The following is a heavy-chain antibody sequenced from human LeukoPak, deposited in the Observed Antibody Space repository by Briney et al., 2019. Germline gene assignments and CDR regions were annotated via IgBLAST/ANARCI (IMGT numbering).Heavy chain of an antibody. Sequence: GSLRLSCAASGFTFSSYFMHWVRQAPGKGLVWVSRINSDGTSTMYAGSAKGRFTISRDNAKNTLYLQMNSLRDEDTAVYYCARRVDATSWFDPWGQGTLVTVSS. CDR1: GFTFSSYF. V-gene: IGHV3-74*03. D-gene: IGHD2-15*01. J-gene: IGHJ5*02. CDR2: INSDGTST. CDR3: ARRVDATSWFDP.